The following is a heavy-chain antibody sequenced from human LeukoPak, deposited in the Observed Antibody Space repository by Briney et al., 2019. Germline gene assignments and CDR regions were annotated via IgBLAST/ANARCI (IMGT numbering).Heavy chain of an antibody. V-gene: IGHV1-18*01. CDR3: ARTPMGGGFDP. Sequence: GASVKVSCKASGYTFTSYGISWVRQAPGQGLEWMGWISAYNGNTNYAQKLQGRVTMTTDTSTNTAYMELSSLRSEDTAVYYCARTPMGGGFDPWGQGTLVTVSS. D-gene: IGHD3-10*01. CDR1: GYTFTSYG. J-gene: IGHJ5*02. CDR2: ISAYNGNT.